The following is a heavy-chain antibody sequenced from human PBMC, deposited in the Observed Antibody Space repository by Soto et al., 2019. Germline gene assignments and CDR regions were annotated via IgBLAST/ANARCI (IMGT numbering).Heavy chain of an antibody. J-gene: IGHJ6*02. Sequence: QVQLVESGGGVVQPGRSLRLSCAASGFTFSSYGMHWVRQAPGKGLEWVAVIWYDGSNKYYADSVKGRFTISRDNSKNTLYMHSDSLKGKNTAVYYSAREVYRGVRQWVVRNYYYGMDVWGQGTTVTVSS. CDR3: AREVYRGVRQWVVRNYYYGMDV. CDR2: IWYDGSNK. D-gene: IGHD6-19*01. CDR1: GFTFSSYG. V-gene: IGHV3-33*01.